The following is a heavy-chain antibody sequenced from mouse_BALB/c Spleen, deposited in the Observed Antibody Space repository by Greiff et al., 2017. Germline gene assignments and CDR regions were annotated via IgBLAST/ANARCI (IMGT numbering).Heavy chain of an antibody. V-gene: IGHV3-2*02. CDR2: ISYSGST. Sequence: VQLQQSGPGLVKPSQSLSLTCTVTGYSITSDYAWNWIRQFPGNKLEWMGYISYSGSTSYNPSLKSRISITRDTSKNQFFLQLNSVTTEDTATYYCARFTTVPYYYAMDYWGQGTSVTVSS. D-gene: IGHD1-1*01. J-gene: IGHJ4*01. CDR1: GYSITSDYA. CDR3: ARFTTVPYYYAMDY.